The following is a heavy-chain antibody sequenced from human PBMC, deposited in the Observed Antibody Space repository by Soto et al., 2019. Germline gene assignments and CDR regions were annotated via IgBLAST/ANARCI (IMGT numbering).Heavy chain of an antibody. Sequence: GGSLRLSCAASRFSFSTYAMAWVRQPPGKGLEWVSGISGSGVSTYYADTVQGRCTISRDNSKNTIYLQMNSLRAEDTAIYYCAKDIGSVRGFDVWGQGTMVTVSS. D-gene: IGHD3-10*01. CDR2: ISGSGVST. CDR1: RFSFSTYA. V-gene: IGHV3-23*01. J-gene: IGHJ3*01. CDR3: AKDIGSVRGFDV.